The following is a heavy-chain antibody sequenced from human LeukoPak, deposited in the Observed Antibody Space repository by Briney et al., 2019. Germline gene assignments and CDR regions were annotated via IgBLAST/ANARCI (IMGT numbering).Heavy chain of an antibody. J-gene: IGHJ4*02. V-gene: IGHV1-8*01. CDR1: GYTFTSYD. CDR3: ARGLSTITMIVGDGLDY. Sequence: ASVKVSCKASGYTFTSYDINWVRQATGQGLEWMGWMNPNSGNTGYAQKFQGRVTMTRNTSISTAYMELSSLRSEDTAVYYCARGLSTITMIVGDGLDYWGQGTLVTVSS. D-gene: IGHD3-22*01. CDR2: MNPNSGNT.